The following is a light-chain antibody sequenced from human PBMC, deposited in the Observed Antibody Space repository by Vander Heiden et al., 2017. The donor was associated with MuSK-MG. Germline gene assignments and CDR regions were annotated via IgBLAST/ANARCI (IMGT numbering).Light chain of an antibody. CDR3: SSYTTRSTM. J-gene: IGLJ3*02. CDR1: SSDVGPYNF. V-gene: IGLV2-14*03. CDR2: DVT. Sequence: QSALTQPASVSGSPGQSITISCTGTSSDVGPYNFVSWYQQHPGKAPKLLIYDVTSRPSGVSKRFSGSKSGNTASLTISGLQAEDEADYYCSSYTTRSTMFGGGTKLTVL.